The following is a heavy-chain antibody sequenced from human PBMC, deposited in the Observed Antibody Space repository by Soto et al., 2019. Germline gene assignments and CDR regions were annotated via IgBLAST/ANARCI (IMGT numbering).Heavy chain of an antibody. CDR1: GFTFSSYA. CDR2: ISYDGSNK. Sequence: AGGSLRLSCAASGFTFSSYAMHWVRQAPGKGLEWVAVISYDGSNKYYADSVKGRFTISRDNSKNTLYLQMNSLRAEDAAVYYCAREEAYYDSSGYSYGMDVWGQGTTVTVSS. D-gene: IGHD3-22*01. J-gene: IGHJ6*02. CDR3: AREEAYYDSSGYSYGMDV. V-gene: IGHV3-30-3*01.